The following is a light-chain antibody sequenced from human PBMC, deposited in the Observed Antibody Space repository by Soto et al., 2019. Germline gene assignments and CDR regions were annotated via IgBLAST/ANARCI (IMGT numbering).Light chain of an antibody. CDR3: QQYANVPYT. CDR2: DVS. Sequence: DIQMTQSPSSLSASVGDRVTFTCQASQDISDYLNWYQQKPGKAPDLLIYDVSNLEAGVPSRFSGSGSGTEFTFTINGLQPEDIATYFCQQYANVPYTFGQGTKLDLK. V-gene: IGKV1-33*01. CDR1: QDISDY. J-gene: IGKJ2*01.